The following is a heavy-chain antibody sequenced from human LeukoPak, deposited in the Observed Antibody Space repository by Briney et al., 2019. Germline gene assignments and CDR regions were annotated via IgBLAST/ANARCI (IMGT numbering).Heavy chain of an antibody. V-gene: IGHV3-30-3*01. D-gene: IGHD2-15*01. Sequence: GRSLRLSCAASGFTFSSYAMHWVRQAPGKGLEWVAVISYDGSNKYYADSVKGRFTISRDNSKNTLYLQMNSLRAEDTAVYYCAKDRLVVVAATPDYWGQGTLVTVSS. CDR3: AKDRLVVVAATPDY. CDR2: ISYDGSNK. CDR1: GFTFSSYA. J-gene: IGHJ4*02.